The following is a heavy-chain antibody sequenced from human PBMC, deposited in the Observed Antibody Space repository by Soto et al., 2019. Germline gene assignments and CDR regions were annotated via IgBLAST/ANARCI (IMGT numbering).Heavy chain of an antibody. Sequence: QVQLVQSGAEVKKPGAAVKVSCKTSGYTFTSYAITWVRQAPGQGLEWMGKISGYNGNTDYSEEFQGRVTMTTDTSTSTAYMELRSLRSDDTAVYFCAREPLFGYLENWGQGTLVTVSS. CDR3: AREPLFGYLEN. V-gene: IGHV1-18*04. J-gene: IGHJ4*02. D-gene: IGHD3-3*02. CDR2: ISGYNGNT. CDR1: GYTFTSYA.